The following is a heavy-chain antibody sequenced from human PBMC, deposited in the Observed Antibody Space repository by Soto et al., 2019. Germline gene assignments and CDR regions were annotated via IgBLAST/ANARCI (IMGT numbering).Heavy chain of an antibody. CDR3: AMDSSGYYHCAS. Sequence: QVQLQESGPGLVKPSQTLSLTCTVAGGSISRGGYYCNWIRQHPGKGLEWIVYIYYSGSTYYNPCLKSRVTISVDTSKNPFSLKLTSVTAADTAVYYCAMDSSGYYHCASWGQGTLVTVSS. J-gene: IGHJ4*02. V-gene: IGHV4-31*03. CDR1: GGSISRGGYY. CDR2: IYYSGST. D-gene: IGHD3-22*01.